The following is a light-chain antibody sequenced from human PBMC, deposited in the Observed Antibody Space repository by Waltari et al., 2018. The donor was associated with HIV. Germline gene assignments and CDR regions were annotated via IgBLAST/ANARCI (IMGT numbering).Light chain of an antibody. Sequence: QSVLTQPPSVSGTPGAAVTSSCSGSSTNSGINGVHQYPHPPATAPNFLISSNNQRPAGVPDRFSGSKSGTSASLAISGLQSEDDADYYCAAWDDSLNGLLFGGGTKLTVL. J-gene: IGLJ2*01. V-gene: IGLV1-44*01. CDR3: AAWDDSLNGLL. CDR1: STNSGING. CDR2: SNN.